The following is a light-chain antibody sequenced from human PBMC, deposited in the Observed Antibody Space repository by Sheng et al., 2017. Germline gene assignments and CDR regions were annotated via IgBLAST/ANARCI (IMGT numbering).Light chain of an antibody. CDR2: DGS. V-gene: IGKV3-15*01. CDR1: QSVTSN. Sequence: EIVMTQSPATLSVSPGERVTLSCRASQSVTSNLAWYQQKPGQAPRLLIYDGSNRATGIPARFSGSGSGTEFTLTISSLQSEDFAVYYCQQDKNWPYTFGQGTKLEI. J-gene: IGKJ2*01. CDR3: QQDKNWPYT.